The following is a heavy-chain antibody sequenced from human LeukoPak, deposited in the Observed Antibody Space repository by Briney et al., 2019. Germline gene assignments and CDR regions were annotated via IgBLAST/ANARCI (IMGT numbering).Heavy chain of an antibody. J-gene: IGHJ5*02. CDR3: ARDPTAAGKGAWFDP. D-gene: IGHD6-13*01. CDR2: IYYSGST. Sequence: SETLSLTCTVSGGSISSSGYYWGWIRQPPGKGLEWIGSIYYSGSTYYNPSLKSRVTISVDTSKNQFSLKLGSVAAADTAVYYCARDPTAAGKGAWFDPWGQGTLVTVSS. CDR1: GGSISSSGYY. V-gene: IGHV4-39*02.